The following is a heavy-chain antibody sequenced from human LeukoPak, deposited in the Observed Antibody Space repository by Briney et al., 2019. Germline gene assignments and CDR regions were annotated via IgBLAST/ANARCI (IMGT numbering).Heavy chain of an antibody. Sequence: PGGSLRLSCAASGFTFSSYSMNWVRQAPGKGLEWVSSISSSSSYIYYADSVKGRFTISRDNAKNSLYLQMNSLRAEDTAVYYCAREEFRPGIAAAGPYYYGMDVWGTGTTVTVSS. D-gene: IGHD6-13*01. J-gene: IGHJ6*04. CDR2: ISSSSSYI. V-gene: IGHV3-21*01. CDR1: GFTFSSYS. CDR3: AREEFRPGIAAAGPYYYGMDV.